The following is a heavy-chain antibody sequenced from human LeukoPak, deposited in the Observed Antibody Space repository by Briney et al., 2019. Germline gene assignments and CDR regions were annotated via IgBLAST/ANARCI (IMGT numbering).Heavy chain of an antibody. Sequence: GGSLRLSCAASGFTFSSYGMHWVRQAPGKGLEWVAVIWYDGSNKYYADSVKGRFTISRDNSKNTLYLQMNSLRAEDTAVYYCARDEGSGYYTTFDYWGQGTLVTFSS. J-gene: IGHJ4*02. D-gene: IGHD3-3*01. CDR2: IWYDGSNK. CDR1: GFTFSSYG. CDR3: ARDEGSGYYTTFDY. V-gene: IGHV3-33*01.